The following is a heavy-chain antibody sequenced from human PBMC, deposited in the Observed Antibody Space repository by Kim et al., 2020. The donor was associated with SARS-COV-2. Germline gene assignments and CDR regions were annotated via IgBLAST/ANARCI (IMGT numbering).Heavy chain of an antibody. CDR3: ARDQRGSGYYYYAMDV. Sequence: GGSLRLSCAASGFTFSSYGMHWVRQAPGKGLEWVAVIWHDGSNKYYADSVKGRFTISRDNSKNTLYLQMNSLRAEDTAVYYCARDQRGSGYYYYAMDVWGQGTTVTVSS. V-gene: IGHV3-33*01. D-gene: IGHD1-26*01. CDR2: IWHDGSNK. J-gene: IGHJ6*02. CDR1: GFTFSSYG.